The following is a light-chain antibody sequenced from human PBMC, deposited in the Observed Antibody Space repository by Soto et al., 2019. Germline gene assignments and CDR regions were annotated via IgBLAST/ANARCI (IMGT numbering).Light chain of an antibody. CDR1: SSDVGNYNF. CDR2: EIS. V-gene: IGLV2-14*01. Sequence: QSVLTQPASVSGAPGQSITISCTGTSSDVGNYNFVSWFQHHPGNAPKLLIYEISSRPSGVSNRFSGSKSGNTTSLTISGRQAEDEADYYCSSYTTSSTLVFGGGTKLTVL. CDR3: SSYTTSSTLV. J-gene: IGLJ3*02.